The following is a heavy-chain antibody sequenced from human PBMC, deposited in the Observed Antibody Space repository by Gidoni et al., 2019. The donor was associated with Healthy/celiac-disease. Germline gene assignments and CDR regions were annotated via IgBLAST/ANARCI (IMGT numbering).Heavy chain of an antibody. D-gene: IGHD3-10*02. Sequence: QLQLQESGPGLVKPSETLSLTCTVSVGSISSSSYYWGWIRQPPGKGLEWIGSIYYSGSTYYNPSLKSRVTISVDTSKNQFSLKLSSVTAADTAVYYCASPPRFGELWTFDIWGQGTMVTVSS. CDR3: ASPPRFGELWTFDI. J-gene: IGHJ3*02. CDR1: VGSISSSSYY. V-gene: IGHV4-39*01. CDR2: IYYSGST.